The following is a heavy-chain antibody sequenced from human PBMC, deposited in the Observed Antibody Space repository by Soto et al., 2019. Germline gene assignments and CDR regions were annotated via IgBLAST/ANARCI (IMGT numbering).Heavy chain of an antibody. V-gene: IGHV4-31*01. Sequence: QVQLQESGPGLVKPSQPLSLTCTVSGGSISSGGYYWSWIRQHPGKGPEWIGYIYYSGSTYYNPSLKSLVNIPEDTAKSQFSMNLSSVTAEDTAVYYCAREGAAYGMDVWGQGTTVTVSS. CDR2: IYYSGST. J-gene: IGHJ6*02. CDR1: GGSISSGGYY. CDR3: AREGAAYGMDV. D-gene: IGHD6-13*01.